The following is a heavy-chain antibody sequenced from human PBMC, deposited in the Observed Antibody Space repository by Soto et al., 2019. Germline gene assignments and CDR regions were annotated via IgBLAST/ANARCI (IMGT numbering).Heavy chain of an antibody. CDR1: GGSISSGDYY. CDR3: AGDLAYCGGDCYPSYYFDC. Sequence: SETLSLTCTVSGGSISSGDYYWSWIRQPPGKGLEWIGYIYYSGSTYYNPSLKSRVTISVDTSKNQFSLKLSSVTAADTAVYYCAGDLAYCGGDCYPSYYFDCWGQGTLVTVSS. CDR2: IYYSGST. V-gene: IGHV4-30-4*01. D-gene: IGHD2-21*02. J-gene: IGHJ4*02.